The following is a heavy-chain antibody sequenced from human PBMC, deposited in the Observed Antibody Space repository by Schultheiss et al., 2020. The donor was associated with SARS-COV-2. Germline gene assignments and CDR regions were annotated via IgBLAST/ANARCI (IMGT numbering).Heavy chain of an antibody. Sequence: GGSLRLSCAASGFTFSNAWMSWVRQAPGKGLEWVGRIKSKTDGGTTDYAAPVKGRFTISRDNAKNSLYLQMNSLRAEDTAVYYCARDYSSGWYLFDYWGQGTLVTVSS. CDR2: IKSKTDGGTT. CDR1: GFTFSNAW. D-gene: IGHD6-19*01. J-gene: IGHJ4*02. V-gene: IGHV3-15*01. CDR3: ARDYSSGWYLFDY.